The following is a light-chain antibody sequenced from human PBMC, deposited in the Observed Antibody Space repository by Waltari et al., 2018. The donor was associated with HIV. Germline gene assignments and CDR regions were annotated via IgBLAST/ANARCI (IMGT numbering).Light chain of an antibody. V-gene: IGLV2-23*02. J-gene: IGLJ1*01. CDR3: CSYAGSSTYV. CDR1: SSDVGSYNL. Sequence: QSALTQPASVSGSPGQSITISCTGTSSDVGSYNLVSWYQQHPGKAPKVMIYEVSKRPSWVSNRFSGSKSGNTASLTISGLQAEDEADYYCCSYAGSSTYVFGTGTKVTVL. CDR2: EVS.